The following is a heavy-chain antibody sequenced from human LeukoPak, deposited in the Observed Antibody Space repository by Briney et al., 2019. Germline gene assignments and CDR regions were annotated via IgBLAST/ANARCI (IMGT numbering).Heavy chain of an antibody. CDR2: ISSSSSTI. J-gene: IGHJ4*02. Sequence: PGGSLRLSCAASGFTFSSYSMNWVRQAPGKGLEWVSYISSSSSTIYYADSVKGRFTISRDNAQNSLFLQMNSLRVEDTAVYYCARVLETDCSGGSCYSGLDYWGQGTLVTVSS. D-gene: IGHD2-15*01. CDR1: GFTFSSYS. CDR3: ARVLETDCSGGSCYSGLDY. V-gene: IGHV3-48*04.